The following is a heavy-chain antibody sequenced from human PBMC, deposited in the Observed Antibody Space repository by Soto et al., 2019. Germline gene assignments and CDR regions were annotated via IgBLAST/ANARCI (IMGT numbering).Heavy chain of an antibody. CDR2: IYHSGRA. J-gene: IGHJ3*01. V-gene: IGHV4-30-2*01. CDR1: GGSISSGDSS. D-gene: IGHD3-22*01. CDR3: ARASQYYFDNSGYPTGTHFAFDL. Sequence: QLQLQESGSGLVKPSETLSLTCAVSGGSISSGDSSWSWIRQPPGKGLEWIGYIYHSGRAYYNPSHRGRASISVDKSMSQFSLKLSSVSAADTAVYYFARASQYYFDNSGYPTGTHFAFDLWGQVTMVTVSS.